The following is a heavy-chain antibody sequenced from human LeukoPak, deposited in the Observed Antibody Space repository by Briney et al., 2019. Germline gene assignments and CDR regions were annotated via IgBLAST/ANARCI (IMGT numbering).Heavy chain of an antibody. V-gene: IGHV1-8*01. CDR3: ASRTSSGYDYDVFDL. J-gene: IGHJ3*01. CDR1: VYTCTSFD. CDR2: MNPDSGDT. D-gene: IGHD5-12*01. Sequence: ASVKVSCKSSVYTCTSFDINWVRQTAGQGLEWMGWMNPDSGDTGYAPKFQGRVIMTRNTSIRTAYMELSSLTSEDTAVYYCASRTSSGYDYDVFDLWGQGTVVTVSS.